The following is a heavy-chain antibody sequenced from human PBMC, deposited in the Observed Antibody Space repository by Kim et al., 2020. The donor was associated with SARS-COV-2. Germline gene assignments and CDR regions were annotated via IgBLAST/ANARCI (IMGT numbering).Heavy chain of an antibody. J-gene: IGHJ4*02. V-gene: IGHV3-23*01. CDR2: T. CDR3: AQDTGSRSFDY. Sequence: THYADSDKARFNISKEHSNNTLYLQMNSLSAEDTAIYYCAQDTGSRSFDYWGQGTLLTVSS. D-gene: IGHD2-15*01.